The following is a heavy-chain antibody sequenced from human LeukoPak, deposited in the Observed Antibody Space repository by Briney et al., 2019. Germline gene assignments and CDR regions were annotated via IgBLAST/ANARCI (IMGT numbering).Heavy chain of an antibody. Sequence: ASVKISCKAYGYTFTSYYMHWVRQAPGQGLEWMGWINPNSGGTNFAQKFQGRVSMTRDTSISTAYMELSRLRSDDTAVYYCARELGSGYYRYFDYWGQGTLVTVSS. CDR2: INPNSGGT. D-gene: IGHD3-22*01. J-gene: IGHJ4*02. CDR1: GYTFTSYY. V-gene: IGHV1-2*02. CDR3: ARELGSGYYRYFDY.